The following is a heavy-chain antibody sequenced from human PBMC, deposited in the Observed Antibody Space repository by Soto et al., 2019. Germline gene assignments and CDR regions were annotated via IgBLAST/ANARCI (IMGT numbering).Heavy chain of an antibody. CDR2: ISSTGDTI. V-gene: IGHV3-11*01. CDR1: GFTFTDYY. Sequence: QVRLVESGGGLVKPGGSLSLSCAASGFTFTDYYMSWFRQAPGKGLEWVSQISSTGDTIYYADSVKGRFTISRDNAENSLYLQMTSRRGEDTAMYYCALRFMVRGAFDPWGQGTLVTVSS. D-gene: IGHD3-10*01. CDR3: ALRFMVRGAFDP. J-gene: IGHJ5*02.